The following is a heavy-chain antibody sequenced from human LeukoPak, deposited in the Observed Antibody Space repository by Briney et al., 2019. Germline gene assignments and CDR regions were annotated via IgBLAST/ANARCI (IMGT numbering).Heavy chain of an antibody. D-gene: IGHD6-19*01. CDR3: ARQSLGYFDY. V-gene: IGHV4-59*01. CDR1: GGSISSYY. Sequence: SETLSLTCTVSGGSISSYYWSWIRQPPGKGLEWIGYIYYSGSTNYNPSLKSRATISVDTSKNQFSLKLSSVTAADTAVYYCARQSLGYFDYWGQGTLVTVSS. J-gene: IGHJ4*02. CDR2: IYYSGST.